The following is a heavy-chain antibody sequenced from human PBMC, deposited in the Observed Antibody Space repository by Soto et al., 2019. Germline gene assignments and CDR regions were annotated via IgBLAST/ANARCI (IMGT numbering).Heavy chain of an antibody. CDR3: AREGAAADRRWFEP. V-gene: IGHV4-59*01. J-gene: IGHJ5*02. CDR1: GGSISNYY. CDR2: IYNSRST. D-gene: IGHD6-13*01. Sequence: SETLSLTCTVSGGSISNYYWSWIRQPPGKGLEWIGDIYNSRSTNYNPSLESRVTILVDTSKNQFSLKLSSLTAADTAVYYCAREGAAADRRWFEPWGQGTLVTLSS.